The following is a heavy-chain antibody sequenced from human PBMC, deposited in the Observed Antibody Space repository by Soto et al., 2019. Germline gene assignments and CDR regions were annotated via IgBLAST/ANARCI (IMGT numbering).Heavy chain of an antibody. CDR2: MTSDGSTT. Sequence: GGSLRLSCAASGFTFGDYWMHWVRQAPGKGLEWVSRMTSDGSTTDYADSVKGRFTVSRDNAKNTLYLQMNSLRAEDTAVYFCATAEVDYWGPGTLVTVS. CDR3: ATAEVDY. CDR1: GFTFGDYW. J-gene: IGHJ4*02. V-gene: IGHV3-74*01.